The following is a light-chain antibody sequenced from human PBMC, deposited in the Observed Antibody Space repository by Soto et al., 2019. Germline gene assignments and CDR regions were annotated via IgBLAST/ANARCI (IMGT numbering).Light chain of an antibody. CDR2: DVN. CDR1: SSDVGAHNY. CDR3: SSYAGGNNWV. V-gene: IGLV2-8*01. Sequence: QSALTQPPSASGSPGQSLTISCTGTSSDVGAHNYVSWYQQNPGKAPKLMLYDVNKRPSGVPDRFSGSKSGNTASLTISGRQAEDEADYYCSSYAGGNNWVFGGGTQLTVL. J-gene: IGLJ3*02.